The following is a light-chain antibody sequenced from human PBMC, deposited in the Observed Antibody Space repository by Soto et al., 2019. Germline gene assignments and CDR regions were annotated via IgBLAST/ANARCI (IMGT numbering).Light chain of an antibody. V-gene: IGKV1-5*03. CDR2: KAS. Sequence: DIQMTQSPSTLSASVGDRVTITCRASQHISTWLAWYQHKPGTAPKVLIYKASNLKIGVPSRFSVSGSGTELNLTISGLQSDDFATYYFQQYKTYPSTFGPGTKLEI. CDR3: QQYKTYPST. CDR1: QHISTW. J-gene: IGKJ2*01.